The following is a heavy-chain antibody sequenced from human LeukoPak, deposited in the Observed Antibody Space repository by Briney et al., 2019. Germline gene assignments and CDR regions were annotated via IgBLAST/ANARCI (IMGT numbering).Heavy chain of an antibody. CDR1: GYTFTSYG. CDR3: ARIFGTTSRYYYMDV. Sequence: ALVKVSCKSSGYTFTSYGVSWVRQAPGQGLEWMGGIIPIFGTANYAQKFQGRVTITADESTSTAYMELSSLRSEDTAVYYRARIFGTTSRYYYMDVWGKGTTVTVSS. J-gene: IGHJ6*03. CDR2: IIPIFGTA. V-gene: IGHV1-69*13. D-gene: IGHD1-7*01.